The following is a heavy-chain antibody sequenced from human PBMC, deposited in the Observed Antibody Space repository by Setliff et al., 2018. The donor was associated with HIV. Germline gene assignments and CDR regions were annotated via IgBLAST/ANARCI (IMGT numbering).Heavy chain of an antibody. J-gene: IGHJ4*02. CDR2: INPSGGST. CDR1: GYTFTSYY. V-gene: IGHV1-46*01. Sequence: ASVKVSCKASGYTFTSYYLHWVRQAPGQGLEWMGIINPSGGSTTYAQKFQGRVTMTTDTSTSTAYMELRSLRSDDTAVYYCARDRLNVYSSGWGVGYWGQGTLVTVSS. CDR3: ARDRLNVYSSGWGVGY. D-gene: IGHD6-25*01.